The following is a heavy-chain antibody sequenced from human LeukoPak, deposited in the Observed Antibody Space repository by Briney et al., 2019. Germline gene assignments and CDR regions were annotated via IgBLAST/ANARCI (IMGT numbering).Heavy chain of an antibody. CDR2: ISSSGSTI. CDR1: GFTFSAYN. Sequence: GGPLNLSCPASGFTFSAYNMSWTRKPQGKGLEGVSYISSSGSTIYYADSVKGRFTISRDNAKNSLYLQMNSLRAEDTAVYYCARGEYYYDSSGYYVVPYFDYWGQGTLVTVSS. V-gene: IGHV3-11*01. J-gene: IGHJ4*02. D-gene: IGHD3-22*01. CDR3: ARGEYYYDSSGYYVVPYFDY.